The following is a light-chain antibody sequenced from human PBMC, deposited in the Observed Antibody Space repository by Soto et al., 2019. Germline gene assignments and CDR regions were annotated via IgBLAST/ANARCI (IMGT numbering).Light chain of an antibody. CDR2: DAS. Sequence: IRMTQSPSSLSASVEDRVTITCQASQDISNYLNWYQQKPGKAPKLLIYDASNLETGVPSRFSGSGSGTDFTFTISSLQPEDIATYYCQQYDNLPLTFGGGTKVDIK. V-gene: IGKV1-33*01. CDR1: QDISNY. CDR3: QQYDNLPLT. J-gene: IGKJ4*01.